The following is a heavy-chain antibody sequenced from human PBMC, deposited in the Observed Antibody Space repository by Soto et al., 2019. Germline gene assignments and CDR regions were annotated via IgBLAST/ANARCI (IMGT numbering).Heavy chain of an antibody. J-gene: IGHJ4*02. CDR1: GFTFSTYG. CDR2: VSYDGTDK. V-gene: IGHV3-30*03. Sequence: VQLVESGGGVVQPGRSLRLSCASSGFTFSTYGVHWVRQAPGKGLEWVAVVSYDGTDKYYTDSVKGRFTISRDNSKNTLYLEMNSLRAEDTAVYYCARDRGYCSGETCSHFDYWGQGTLVTVSS. D-gene: IGHD2-15*01. CDR3: ARDRGYCSGETCSHFDY.